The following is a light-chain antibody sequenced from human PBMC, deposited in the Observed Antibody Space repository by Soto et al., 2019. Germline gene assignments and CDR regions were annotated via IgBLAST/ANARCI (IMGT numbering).Light chain of an antibody. Sequence: QSALTQPASVSGSLGQSITISCTGTSSDIGGYKYVSWYQQHPGKAPKLIIFEDSNRPSGVSDCFSGSNSGNTPSLPISGLQAEDEADYFCNTHSRYGVLVFRGGTTVTVL. J-gene: IGLJ3*02. CDR1: SSDIGGYKY. CDR2: EDS. CDR3: NTHSRYGVLV. V-gene: IGLV2-14*01.